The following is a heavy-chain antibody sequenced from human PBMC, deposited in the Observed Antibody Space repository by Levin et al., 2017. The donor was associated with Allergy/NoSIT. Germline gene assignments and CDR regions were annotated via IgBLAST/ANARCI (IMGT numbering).Heavy chain of an antibody. Sequence: GGSLRLSCAASGFTFSTYGMSWVRQAPGKGLEWVSAISGSGGSTYYADSVKGRFTISRDNSKNTLYLQMNSLRAEDTAVYYCANYLGAVAGSFSYWGQGTLVTVSS. V-gene: IGHV3-23*01. J-gene: IGHJ4*02. CDR1: GFTFSTYG. D-gene: IGHD6-19*01. CDR3: ANYLGAVAGSFSY. CDR2: ISGSGGST.